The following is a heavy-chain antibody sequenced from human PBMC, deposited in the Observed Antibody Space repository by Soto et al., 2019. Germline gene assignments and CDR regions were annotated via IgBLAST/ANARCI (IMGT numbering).Heavy chain of an antibody. CDR3: ARDRNLAVAGPGVDD. D-gene: IGHD6-19*01. J-gene: IGHJ4*02. CDR2: ICAYNGNT. CDR1: GYTFTSYG. V-gene: IGHV1-18*01. Sequence: ASVKVSCKASGYTFTSYGISWVRQAPGQGLEWMGWICAYNGNTNYAQKLQGRVTMTTDTSTSTAYMELRSLRSDDKAVYYFARDRNLAVAGPGVDDWGQGTLVTVSS.